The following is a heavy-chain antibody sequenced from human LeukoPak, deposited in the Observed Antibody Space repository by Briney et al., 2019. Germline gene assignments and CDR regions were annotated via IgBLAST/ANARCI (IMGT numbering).Heavy chain of an antibody. Sequence: SETLSLTCAVPGGSFSGYLWSWLRQPPGKGLEWVGEINYNGEITNYNPSLKSRVTMSVDTSKNQFSLKLSSVTAADTAVYYCARDQDYYDSSGYYYDDAFDIWGQGTMVTVSS. CDR1: GGSFSGYL. D-gene: IGHD3-22*01. V-gene: IGHV4-34*10. J-gene: IGHJ3*02. CDR3: ARDQDYYDSSGYYYDDAFDI. CDR2: INYNGEIT.